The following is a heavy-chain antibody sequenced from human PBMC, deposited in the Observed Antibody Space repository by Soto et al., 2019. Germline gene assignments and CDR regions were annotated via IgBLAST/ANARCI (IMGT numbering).Heavy chain of an antibody. Sequence: GGSLRLSCAASGFTFDDYAMHWVRQAPGKGLEWVSGISWNSGSIGYADSVKGRFTISRDNAKNSLYLQMNSLRAEDTALYYCAKDIGDYLLLYYFDYWGQGTLVTVSS. CDR2: ISWNSGSI. D-gene: IGHD2-2*01. CDR1: GFTFDDYA. J-gene: IGHJ4*02. V-gene: IGHV3-9*01. CDR3: AKDIGDYLLLYYFDY.